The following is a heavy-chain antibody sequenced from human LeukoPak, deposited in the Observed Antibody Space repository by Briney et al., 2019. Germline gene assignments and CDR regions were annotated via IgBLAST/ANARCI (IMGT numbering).Heavy chain of an antibody. Sequence: ASVKVSCKASGYTFTGYYMHWVRQAPGQGLEWMGWINPNSGGTNYAQKFQGRVTMTRDTSISTAYMELSRLRSDDTAVYYCARGSGYRPNWFDPWGQGTLVTVSS. V-gene: IGHV1-2*02. D-gene: IGHD3-16*02. J-gene: IGHJ5*02. CDR1: GYTFTGYY. CDR2: INPNSGGT. CDR3: ARGSGYRPNWFDP.